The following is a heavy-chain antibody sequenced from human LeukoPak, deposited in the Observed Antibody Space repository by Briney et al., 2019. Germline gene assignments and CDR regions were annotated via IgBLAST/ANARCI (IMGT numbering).Heavy chain of an antibody. J-gene: IGHJ4*02. CDR1: DYTFRSYG. CDR3: ARGPIANFYDSSGLFDS. CDR2: ISAYNGNT. Sequence: ASVKVSCKTSDYTFRSYGINWVRRAPGQGLEWMGWISAYNGNTNYAQKVQGRVTMTTDTSTSTAYMELRSLRSDDTAVYYCARGPIANFYDSSGLFDSWGQGTLVTVSS. D-gene: IGHD3-22*01. V-gene: IGHV1-18*01.